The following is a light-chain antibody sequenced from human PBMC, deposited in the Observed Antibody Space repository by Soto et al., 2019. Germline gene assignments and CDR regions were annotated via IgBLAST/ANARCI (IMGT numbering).Light chain of an antibody. CDR1: SSDVGAYNY. CDR3: TSQEGTINFPYI. V-gene: IGLV2-8*01. CDR2: EVN. J-gene: IGLJ1*01. Sequence: QSALTQPPSASGSPGQSVTISCTGTSSDVGAYNYVSWYQHHPGKAPKLMVYEVNKRPSGVPDRFSGSKSGNTASLTVSGLQAENEADNYCTSQEGTINFPYIFETGPKV.